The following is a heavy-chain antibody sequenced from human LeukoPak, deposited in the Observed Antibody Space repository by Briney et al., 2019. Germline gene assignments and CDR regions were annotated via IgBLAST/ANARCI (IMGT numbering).Heavy chain of an antibody. CDR1: GGSISGYY. D-gene: IGHD2-2*02. V-gene: IGHV4-4*07. J-gene: IGHJ2*01. CDR2: FYTTGSP. CDR3: AKDSGYCGATSCYRDWYFNL. Sequence: PSETLSLTCTVSGGSISGYYWSWIRQTAGKGLEWIGRFYTTGSPNYNPSLKSRVAMSVDTSKNQFSLKLSSVTAADTAVYYCAKDSGYCGATSCYRDWYFNLWGRGTLVTVSS.